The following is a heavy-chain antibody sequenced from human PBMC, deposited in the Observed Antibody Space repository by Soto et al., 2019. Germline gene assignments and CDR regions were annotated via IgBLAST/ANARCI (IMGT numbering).Heavy chain of an antibody. Sequence: QVQLVQSGAEVKKPGASVKVSCQASGYTFTSYGFSWVRQAPGQGLEWMGWFSAYNGNTNYAQKLQGRVTMTIDTTPSKADMELRSSRSDDTALYYCARATTVATGNYWAQATLVTVSS. V-gene: IGHV1-18*01. CDR3: ARATTVATGNY. J-gene: IGHJ4*02. CDR1: GYTFTSYG. D-gene: IGHD4-17*01. CDR2: FSAYNGNT.